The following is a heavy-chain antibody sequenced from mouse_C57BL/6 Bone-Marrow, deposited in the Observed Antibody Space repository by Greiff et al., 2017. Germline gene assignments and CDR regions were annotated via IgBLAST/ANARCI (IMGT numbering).Heavy chain of an antibody. CDR2: IDPSDSYT. CDR1: GYTFTSYW. CDR3: APSWAY. V-gene: IGHV1-50*01. J-gene: IGHJ3*01. Sequence: VKLQQSGAELVKPGASVKLSCKASGYTFTSYWMQWVKQRPGQGLEWIGEIDPSDSYTNYNQKFKGKATLTVDTSSSTAYMQLSSLTSEDSAVYYCAPSWAYWGQGTLVTVSA.